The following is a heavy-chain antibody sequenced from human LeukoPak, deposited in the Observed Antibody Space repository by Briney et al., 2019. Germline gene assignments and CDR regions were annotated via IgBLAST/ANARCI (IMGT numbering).Heavy chain of an antibody. V-gene: IGHV4-59*01. Sequence: SETLSLTCTVSGVSISSYYWSWIRQPPGKGLEWIGYIYYSGSTNYNPSLKSRVTISVDTSKNQFSLKLSSVTAADTAVYYCATEGLAMNAFDIWGQGTMVTVSS. D-gene: IGHD2-2*01. CDR3: ATEGLAMNAFDI. CDR2: IYYSGST. CDR1: GVSISSYY. J-gene: IGHJ3*02.